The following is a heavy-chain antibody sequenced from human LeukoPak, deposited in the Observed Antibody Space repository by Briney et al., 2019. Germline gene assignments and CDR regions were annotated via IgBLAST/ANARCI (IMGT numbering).Heavy chain of an antibody. Sequence: GGSLRLSCAASGFTFDDYVMHWVRQVPGKGLEWVSLISWEGGSTFYADSVRGRFTISRDNSENTLYLQLSSLRAEDTAVYYCAKGGWGTVLDYWGQGTLVTVSP. V-gene: IGHV3-43D*03. D-gene: IGHD3-16*01. J-gene: IGHJ4*02. CDR3: AKGGWGTVLDY. CDR1: GFTFDDYV. CDR2: ISWEGGST.